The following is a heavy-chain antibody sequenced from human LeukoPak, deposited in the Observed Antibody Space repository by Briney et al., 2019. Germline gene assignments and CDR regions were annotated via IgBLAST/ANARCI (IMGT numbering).Heavy chain of an antibody. CDR2: IKRKTDGGTI. J-gene: IGHJ4*02. CDR3: TTAGHN. CDR1: GFTFSHAW. Sequence: KPGGSLRLSCAASGFTFSHAWMSWVRQAPGKGLEWVGRIKRKTDGGTIDYDAPVKGRFTISRDDAKNTLYLQMNSLKTEDTAVYYCTTAGHNWGQGTLVTVSS. V-gene: IGHV3-15*01.